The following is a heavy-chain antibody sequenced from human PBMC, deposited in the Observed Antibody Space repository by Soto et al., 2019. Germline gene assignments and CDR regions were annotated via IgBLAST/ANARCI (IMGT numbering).Heavy chain of an antibody. CDR2: MNPNSGNT. CDR1: GYTFTSYD. D-gene: IGHD6-13*01. V-gene: IGHV1-8*01. CDR3: ARGRYGIAAAGKGGRYYGMDV. Sequence: QVQLVQSGAEVKKPGASVTVSCKASGYTFTSYDINWVRQATGQGLEWMGWMNPNSGNTGYAQKFQGRVTMTRNTSLSTAHRELSSLRSEDTAVYYCARGRYGIAAAGKGGRYYGMDVWGQGTTVTVSS. J-gene: IGHJ6*02.